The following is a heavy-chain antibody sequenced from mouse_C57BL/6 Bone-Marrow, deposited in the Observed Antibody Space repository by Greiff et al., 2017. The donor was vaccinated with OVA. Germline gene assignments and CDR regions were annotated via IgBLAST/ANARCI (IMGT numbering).Heavy chain of an antibody. CDR2: ISDGGSYT. J-gene: IGHJ1*03. CDR3: ARAPWYFDV. Sequence: EVQLVESGGGLVKPGGSLKLSCAASGFTFSSYAMSWVRQTPEKRLEWVATISDGGSYTYYPDNVKGRFTISRDNAKNNLYLQMSHLKSEDTAMYYCARAPWYFDVWGTGTTVTVSS. V-gene: IGHV5-4*01. CDR1: GFTFSSYA.